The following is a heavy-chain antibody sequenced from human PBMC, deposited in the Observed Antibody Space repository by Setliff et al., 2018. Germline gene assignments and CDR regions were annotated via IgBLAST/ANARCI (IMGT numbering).Heavy chain of an antibody. CDR3: ANAYNYGYAHYYYGMDV. Sequence: ASVKVSCKASGGTFSSYAISWVRQAPGQGLEWMGGIIPIFGTANYAQKFQGRVTITTDESTSTAYMELNSLRAEDTSIYYCANAYNYGYAHYYYGMDVWGRGTTVTVSS. CDR1: GGTFSSYA. V-gene: IGHV1-69*05. D-gene: IGHD5-18*01. CDR2: IIPIFGTA. J-gene: IGHJ6*02.